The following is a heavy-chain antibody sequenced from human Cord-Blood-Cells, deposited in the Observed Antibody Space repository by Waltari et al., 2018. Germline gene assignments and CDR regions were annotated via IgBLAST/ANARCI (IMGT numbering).Heavy chain of an antibody. CDR3: ATSSHDYSNYYFDY. Sequence: QVQLVQSGAEVKKPGASVKVSCKVSGYTLTELSMHWVRQAPGKGLERMGSFEPEDSETIYAHKCQYRDTITEDTSTDTAYMELSSLRSEDTAVYYCATSSHDYSNYYFDYWGQGTLVTVSS. CDR2: FEPEDSET. CDR1: GYTLTELS. D-gene: IGHD4-4*01. V-gene: IGHV1-24*01. J-gene: IGHJ4*02.